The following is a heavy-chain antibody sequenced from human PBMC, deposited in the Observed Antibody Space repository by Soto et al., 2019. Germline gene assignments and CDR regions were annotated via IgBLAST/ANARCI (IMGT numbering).Heavy chain of an antibody. Sequence: EVQLVESGGGLVKPGGSLRLSCAASGFTFSNAWMSWVRQAPGKGLEWVGRIKSKTDGGTTDYAAPVKGRFTISRDDSNNTLYLQMTSLKTEDTAVYYCTTVEEVVVPAANFDYWGQGTLVTVSS. D-gene: IGHD2-2*01. CDR1: GFTFSNAW. J-gene: IGHJ4*02. CDR2: IKSKTDGGTT. CDR3: TTVEEVVVPAANFDY. V-gene: IGHV3-15*01.